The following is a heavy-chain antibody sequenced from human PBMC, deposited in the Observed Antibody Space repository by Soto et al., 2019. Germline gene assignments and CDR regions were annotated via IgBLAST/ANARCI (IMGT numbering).Heavy chain of an antibody. J-gene: IGHJ4*01. CDR2: TSSTSHPK. CDR1: GFNFSKSG. V-gene: IGHV3-48*02. Sequence: GGSLRLSCEASGFNFSKSGMYWVRQAPGKGLEWISYTSSTSHPKYYADAVKGRFTISRDNAKNSLYLQIDSLRDDDTAVYYCARDRTAIDVFDSWGQGTQVTVSS. CDR3: ARDRTAIDVFDS. D-gene: IGHD5-18*01.